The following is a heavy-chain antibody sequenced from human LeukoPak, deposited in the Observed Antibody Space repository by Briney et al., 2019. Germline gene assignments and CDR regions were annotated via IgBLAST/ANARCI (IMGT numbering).Heavy chain of an antibody. D-gene: IGHD1-26*01. Sequence: GGSLRLSCAASGFTFSSYAMHWVRQAPGKGLEWVAVISYDGSNKYYADSVKGRFTISRDNSKNTLYLQMNSLRAGDTAVYYCARTVGGYYFDYWGQGSLVTVSS. CDR3: ARTVGGYYFDY. J-gene: IGHJ4*02. CDR1: GFTFSSYA. CDR2: ISYDGSNK. V-gene: IGHV3-30*04.